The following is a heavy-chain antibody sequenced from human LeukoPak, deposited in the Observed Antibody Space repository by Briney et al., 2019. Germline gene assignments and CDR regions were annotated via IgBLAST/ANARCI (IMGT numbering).Heavy chain of an antibody. Sequence: AASVTVSCTASGYTLTSYYMHWVRQAPGQGLEWMGIIDPSDGSTIYAQKFQGRVTMTRDTSTSTVHMELSSLRSDDTAVYYCTRDESGTRRGWFEYWGQGTLVTVSS. D-gene: IGHD5-12*01. CDR3: TRDESGTRRGWFEY. V-gene: IGHV1-46*01. CDR2: IDPSDGST. CDR1: GYTLTSYY. J-gene: IGHJ5*01.